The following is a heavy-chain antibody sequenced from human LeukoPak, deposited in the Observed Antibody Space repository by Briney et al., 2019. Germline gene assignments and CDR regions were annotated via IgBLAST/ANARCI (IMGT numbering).Heavy chain of an antibody. D-gene: IGHD2-15*01. V-gene: IGHV1-2*02. CDR1: GYTLIGYY. J-gene: IGHJ3*02. Sequence: GASVKVSCKASGYTLIGYYMHWVRQAPGQGLEWMGWINPNSGGTNYAQKFQGRVSMTRDTSISTAYLDLSRLRSDDTAVYYCARVGCSGGSCPTLGAFDIWGQGTVVTVSS. CDR2: INPNSGGT. CDR3: ARVGCSGGSCPTLGAFDI.